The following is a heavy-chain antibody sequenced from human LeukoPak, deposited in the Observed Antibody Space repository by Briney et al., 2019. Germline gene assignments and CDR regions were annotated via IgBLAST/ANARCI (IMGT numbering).Heavy chain of an antibody. CDR3: ARSGSQPYCSSTSCYTHPYTKLNY. CDR1: GGTFSSYA. J-gene: IGHJ4*02. V-gene: IGHV1-69*13. CDR2: IIPIFGTA. D-gene: IGHD2-2*02. Sequence: GASVKVSCKASGGTFSSYAISWVRQAPGQGLEWMGGIIPIFGTANYAQKFQGRVTITADESTSTAYMELSSLRSEDTAVYYCARSGSQPYCSSTSCYTHPYTKLNYWGQGTLGTVSS.